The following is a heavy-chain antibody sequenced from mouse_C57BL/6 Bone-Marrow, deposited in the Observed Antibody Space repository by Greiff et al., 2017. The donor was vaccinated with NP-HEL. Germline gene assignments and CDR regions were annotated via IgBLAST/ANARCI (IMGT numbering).Heavy chain of an antibody. V-gene: IGHV7-1*01. J-gene: IGHJ1*03. CDR2: SRNKANDYTT. Sequence: EVKLMESGGGLVQSGRSLRLSCATSGFTFSDFYMEWVRQAPGKGLEWIAASRNKANDYTTEYSASVKGRFIVSRDTSQSILYLQMNALRAEDTAIYYCARDKSSYRYVDVWGTGTTVTVSS. CDR3: ARDKSSYRYVDV. D-gene: IGHD1-1*01. CDR1: GFTFSDFY.